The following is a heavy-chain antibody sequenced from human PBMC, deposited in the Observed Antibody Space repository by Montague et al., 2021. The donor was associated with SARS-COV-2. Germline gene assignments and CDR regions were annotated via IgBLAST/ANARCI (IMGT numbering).Heavy chain of an antibody. CDR3: ARGSNGPDAFDT. CDR2: IYYSGST. D-gene: IGHD5-18*01. J-gene: IGHJ3*02. CDR1: GGSISTYS. Sequence: SETLSLTCAVYGGSISTYSWSWIRQPPGKGLEWIGYIYYSGSTNYNPSLKSRVTISLDTSKNQFSLKLNSVTAADTAVYYCARGSNGPDAFDTWGQGTMVTVSS. V-gene: IGHV4-59*01.